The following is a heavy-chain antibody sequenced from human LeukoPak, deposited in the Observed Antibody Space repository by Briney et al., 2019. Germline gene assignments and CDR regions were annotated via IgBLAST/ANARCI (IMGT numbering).Heavy chain of an antibody. J-gene: IGHJ4*02. Sequence: LGGSLRLSCVASGFTFSSFDMSWVRQAPGKGLEWISYISGSGSAISYADSVKGRFTISRDNAKNSLNLQMYSLRAEDTALYYCARSSGDSDYYGYWGQGTLVTVSS. CDR3: ARSSGDSDYYGY. CDR2: ISGSGSAI. D-gene: IGHD2-21*01. V-gene: IGHV3-48*03. CDR1: GFTFSSFD.